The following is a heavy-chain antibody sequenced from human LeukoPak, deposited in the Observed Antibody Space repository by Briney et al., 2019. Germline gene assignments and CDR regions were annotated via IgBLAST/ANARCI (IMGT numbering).Heavy chain of an antibody. CDR2: ISSSSSYI. CDR3: AKLIYYGSGTTGAFDI. D-gene: IGHD3-10*01. CDR1: GFTFSSYS. V-gene: IGHV3-21*01. Sequence: GGSLRLSCAASGFTFSSYSMNWVRQAPGEGLGWVSSISSSSSYIYYAGSVKGRFTISRDNSKNTLYLQMNSLRVEDTAVYYCAKLIYYGSGTTGAFDIWGQGTMVTVSS. J-gene: IGHJ3*02.